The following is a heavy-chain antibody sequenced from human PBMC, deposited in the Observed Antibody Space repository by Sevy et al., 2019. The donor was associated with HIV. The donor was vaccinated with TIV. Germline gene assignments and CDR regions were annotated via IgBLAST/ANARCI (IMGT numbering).Heavy chain of an antibody. CDR2: ISGSGGST. V-gene: IGHV3-23*01. CDR1: GFTFSSYA. D-gene: IGHD3-3*01. CDR3: AKDSGESYRITIFGGEKTYYYSGMDV. J-gene: IGHJ6*02. Sequence: GGSLRLSCAASGFTFSSYAMSWVRQAPGKGLEWVSAISGSGGSTYYADSVKGGFTISRDNSKNTLYLQMNSLRAKDTAVYYCAKDSGESYRITIFGGEKTYYYSGMDVWGQGTTVTVSS.